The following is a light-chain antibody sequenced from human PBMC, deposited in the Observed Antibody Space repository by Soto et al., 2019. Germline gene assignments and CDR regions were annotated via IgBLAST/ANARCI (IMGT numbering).Light chain of an antibody. Sequence: QSALTQPASVSGSPGQSITISCTGTSSDVGGSNYVSWYQQHPGKATKLMIYDVSNRPSGFSNRFSGSKSGNTASLTISGLQAEDEADYYCGSYSSSSTLYVFGTGTKLTVL. CDR1: SSDVGGSNY. CDR2: DVS. J-gene: IGLJ1*01. V-gene: IGLV2-14*03. CDR3: GSYSSSSTLYV.